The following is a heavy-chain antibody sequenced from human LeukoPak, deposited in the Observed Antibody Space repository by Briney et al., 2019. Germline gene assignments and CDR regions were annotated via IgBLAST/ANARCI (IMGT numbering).Heavy chain of an antibody. J-gene: IGHJ4*02. CDR2: ISAYNGNT. CDR3: ARDIWGVAFDY. CDR1: GYTFTSYG. V-gene: IGHV1-18*01. Sequence: ASVKVSCKASGYTFTSYGISWVRQAPGQGLEWMGWISAYNGNTNYAQKLQGRVTMTTDTSTSTVYMELRSLRSDDTAVYYCARDIWGVAFDYWGQGTLVTVSS. D-gene: IGHD3-16*01.